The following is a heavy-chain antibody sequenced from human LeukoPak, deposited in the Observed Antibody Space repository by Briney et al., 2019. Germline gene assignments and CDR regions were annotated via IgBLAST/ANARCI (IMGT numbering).Heavy chain of an antibody. J-gene: IGHJ4*02. CDR1: GFTFSSYA. CDR3: AKDPTGFDDWLLSPFDY. V-gene: IGHV3-23*01. D-gene: IGHD3-9*01. Sequence: GGSLRLSCAASGFTFSSYAMSWVRQAPGKGLEWVSAISGSGGSTYYADSVKGRFTISRDNSKNTLYLQMNSLRAEDTAVYHCAKDPTGFDDWLLSPFDYWGQGTLVTVSS. CDR2: ISGSGGST.